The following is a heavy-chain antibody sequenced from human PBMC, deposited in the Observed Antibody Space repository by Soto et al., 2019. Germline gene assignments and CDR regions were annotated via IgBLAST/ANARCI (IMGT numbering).Heavy chain of an antibody. D-gene: IGHD3-10*01. CDR2: IKQDGSEK. J-gene: IGHJ4*02. Sequence: EVQLVESGGGLVQPGGSLRLSCAASGFTFSSYWMSWVRQAPGKGLEWVANIKQDGSEKYYVDSVKGRFTISRDNAKNSLYLQMNSLRAEDTAVYYCASSGLWFGDLEGFLAYWGQGTLVTVSS. CDR3: ASSGLWFGDLEGFLAY. V-gene: IGHV3-7*02. CDR1: GFTFSSYW.